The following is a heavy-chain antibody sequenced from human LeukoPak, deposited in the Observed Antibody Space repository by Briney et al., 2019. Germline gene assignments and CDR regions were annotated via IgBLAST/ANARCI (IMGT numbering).Heavy chain of an antibody. CDR3: ARDRSWVVVTAISAAHYFDY. CDR2: ISAYNGNT. J-gene: IGHJ4*02. D-gene: IGHD2-21*02. Sequence: GPVKVSCKASGYTFTGYYMHWVRQAPGQGLEWMGWISAYNGNTNYAQKLQGRVTMTTDTSTSTAYMELRSLRSEDTAVYYCARDRSWVVVTAISAAHYFDYWGQGTLVTVSS. V-gene: IGHV1-18*04. CDR1: GYTFTGYY.